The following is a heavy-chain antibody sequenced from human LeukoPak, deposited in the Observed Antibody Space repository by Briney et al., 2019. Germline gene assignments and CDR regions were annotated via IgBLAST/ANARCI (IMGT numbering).Heavy chain of an antibody. J-gene: IGHJ5*02. D-gene: IGHD3-10*01. CDR2: IYYSGST. Sequence: PSETLSLTCTVSGGSISSGGYYWSWIRQHPGKGLEWIGYIYYSGSTYYNPSLKSRVTISVDTSKNQFSLKLSSVTAADTAVYYCATLLLYGSERRLDPWGQGTLVTVSS. V-gene: IGHV4-31*03. CDR1: GGSISSGGYY. CDR3: ATLLLYGSERRLDP.